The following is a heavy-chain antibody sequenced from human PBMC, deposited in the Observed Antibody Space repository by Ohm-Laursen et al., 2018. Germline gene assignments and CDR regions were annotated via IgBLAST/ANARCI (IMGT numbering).Heavy chain of an antibody. Sequence: SDTLSLTCAVSGDSISSGYYWAWIRQPPGGGLEYIGGIHHTGTTYHNPSLKSRLSISVDASKNHFSLKLRSLTAADTAVYYCARLGKSSGTDYWGQGALVTVSS. V-gene: IGHV4-38-2*01. CDR1: GDSISSGYY. CDR3: ARLGKSSGTDY. D-gene: IGHD3-22*01. J-gene: IGHJ4*02. CDR2: IHHTGTT.